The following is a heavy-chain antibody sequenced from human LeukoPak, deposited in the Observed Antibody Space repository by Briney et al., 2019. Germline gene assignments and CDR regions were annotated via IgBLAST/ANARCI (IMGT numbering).Heavy chain of an antibody. CDR3: ARVSYYGSGDYSRGSSRYFDY. Sequence: GGSLRLSCAVSGFTFSDYYMSWIRQAPGKGLEWVSYINSGSTYTNYADSVKGRFTISRDNAKNSLYLQRNSLSAEDTAIYYCARVSYYGSGDYSRGSSRYFDYWGQGILVTVSS. CDR2: INSGSTYT. CDR1: GFTFSDYY. J-gene: IGHJ4*02. D-gene: IGHD3-10*01. V-gene: IGHV3-11*06.